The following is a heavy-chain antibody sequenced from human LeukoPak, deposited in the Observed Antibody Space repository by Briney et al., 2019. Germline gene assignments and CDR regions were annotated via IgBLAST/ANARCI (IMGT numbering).Heavy chain of an antibody. CDR1: GYTFTSYW. Sequence: GESLKISCKCSGYTFTSYWIAWVRQLPGKGLEWMGIIYPSDSETRYSPSFQGQVTISVDKSINTTFLQWSSLKASDTAMYYCARRRAAAGTRWFDPWGQGTLVTVSS. CDR3: ARRRAAAGTRWFDP. CDR2: IYPSDSET. V-gene: IGHV5-51*01. D-gene: IGHD6-13*01. J-gene: IGHJ5*02.